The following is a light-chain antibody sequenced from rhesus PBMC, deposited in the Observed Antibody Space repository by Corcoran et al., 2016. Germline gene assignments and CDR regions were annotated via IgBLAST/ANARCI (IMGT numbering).Light chain of an antibody. V-gene: IGKV2-104*02. CDR3: MQALEFPT. Sequence: DIVMTQTPLSLPVTPGEPASISCRSSQSLLDREDGNTYVDWYLQKPGQSPQLLIYEVSNRASGVSKRVSGSGSDTDFTLKISRVEAGDVGVYYCMQALEFPTFGQGAKVEIK. CDR1: QSLLDREDGNTY. CDR2: EVS. J-gene: IGKJ1*01.